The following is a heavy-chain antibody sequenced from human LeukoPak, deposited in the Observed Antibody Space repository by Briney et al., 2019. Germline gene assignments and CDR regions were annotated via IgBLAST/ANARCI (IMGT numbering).Heavy chain of an antibody. Sequence: GGSLRLSCEGSGFSFSSYWMTWVRQSPGKVPEWVANIKQDESERYTVDSVKGRFTISRDNAKNSVYLQMNSLRAEDTALYYCARLSAYYYGSYFYYYMDVWGKGTTVTVSS. CDR1: GFSFSSYW. CDR3: ARLSAYYYGSYFYYYMDV. D-gene: IGHD3-10*01. CDR2: IKQDESER. J-gene: IGHJ6*03. V-gene: IGHV3-7*01.